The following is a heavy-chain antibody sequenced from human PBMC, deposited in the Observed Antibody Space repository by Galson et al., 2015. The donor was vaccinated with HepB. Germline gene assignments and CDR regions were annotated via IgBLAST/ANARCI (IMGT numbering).Heavy chain of an antibody. Sequence: SLRLSCAASGFTVSSNYMSWVRQAPGKGLEWVSVIYSGGSTYYADSVKGRFTISRDNSKNTLYLQMNSLRAEDTAVYYCARDGYSSSWYYRWVDPWGQGTLVTVSS. D-gene: IGHD6-13*01. CDR3: ARDGYSSSWYYRWVDP. CDR1: GFTVSSNY. V-gene: IGHV3-66*01. J-gene: IGHJ5*02. CDR2: IYSGGST.